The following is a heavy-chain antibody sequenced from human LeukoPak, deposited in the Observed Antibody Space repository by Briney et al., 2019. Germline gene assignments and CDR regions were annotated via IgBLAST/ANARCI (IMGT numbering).Heavy chain of an antibody. Sequence: PSETLSLTCAVYGGSFSGYYWSWIRQPPGKGLEWIGEINHSGSTNYNPSLKSRVTISVDTSKNQFSLKLSSVTAADTAVYYCARLSGYNFDYWGQGTLVTVSS. CDR2: INHSGST. D-gene: IGHD5-12*01. CDR3: ARLSGYNFDY. J-gene: IGHJ4*02. V-gene: IGHV4-34*01. CDR1: GGSFSGYY.